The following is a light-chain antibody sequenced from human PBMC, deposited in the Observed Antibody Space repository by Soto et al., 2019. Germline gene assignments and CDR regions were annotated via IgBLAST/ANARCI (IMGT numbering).Light chain of an antibody. CDR2: GAS. V-gene: IGKV3-15*01. Sequence: VMTQSPATLSASPGERVILSCRASQNIGSNLAWYQQRPGQAPRLPMYGASTRATETPARFSGSGSATDFTLTISSLQSEDFAVYYCQQYNNWPPYTFGQGTKVDIK. CDR3: QQYNNWPPYT. J-gene: IGKJ2*01. CDR1: QNIGSN.